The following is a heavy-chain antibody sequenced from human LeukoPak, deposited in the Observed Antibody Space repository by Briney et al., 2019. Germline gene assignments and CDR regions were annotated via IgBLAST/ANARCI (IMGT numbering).Heavy chain of an antibody. D-gene: IGHD6-19*01. CDR1: GGSISSYY. Sequence: SETLSLTCTVSGGSISSYYWSWIRQPAGKGLEWIGRIYTGGSTNYNPSLKSRATMSVDTSKNQFSLKLSSVTAADTAVYYCARDRSTKSIAVAGTIYFQHWGQGTLVTVSS. V-gene: IGHV4-4*07. CDR3: ARDRSTKSIAVAGTIYFQH. J-gene: IGHJ1*01. CDR2: IYTGGST.